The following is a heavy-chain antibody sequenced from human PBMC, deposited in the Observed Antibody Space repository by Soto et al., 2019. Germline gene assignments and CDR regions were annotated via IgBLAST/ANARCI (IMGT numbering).Heavy chain of an antibody. CDR3: AIDEDTDSDDAFDI. D-gene: IGHD2-15*01. Sequence: GGSLRLSCAASGFTFSSYGMHWVRQAPGKGLEWVAVIWYDGSNKYYADSVKGRFTISRDNSKNTLYLQMNSLRAEDTAVYYCAIDEDTDSDDAFDIWCQGIMVNVS. CDR2: IWYDGSNK. J-gene: IGHJ3*02. CDR1: GFTFSSYG. V-gene: IGHV3-33*01.